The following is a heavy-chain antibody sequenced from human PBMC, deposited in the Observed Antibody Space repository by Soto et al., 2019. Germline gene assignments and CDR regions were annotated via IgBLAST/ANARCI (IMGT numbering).Heavy chain of an antibody. CDR2: INAGNGNT. Sequence: ASVKVSCKASGYTFTSYAMHWVRQAPGQRLEWMGWINAGNGNTKYSQKLQSRVTITRDTSASTANMELSSLGSEDTAVYYCARVFLTARYSSGRYYYYYGMDVWGQGTTVTVSS. J-gene: IGHJ6*02. CDR1: GYTFTSYA. CDR3: ARVFLTARYSSGRYYYYYGMDV. V-gene: IGHV1-3*01. D-gene: IGHD6-19*01.